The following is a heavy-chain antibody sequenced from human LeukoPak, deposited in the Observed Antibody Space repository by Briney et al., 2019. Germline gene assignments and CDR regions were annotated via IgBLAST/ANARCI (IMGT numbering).Heavy chain of an antibody. V-gene: IGHV4-59*01. D-gene: IGHD5-24*01. J-gene: IGHJ6*02. Sequence: PSETLSLTCTVSGGSISSYYWSWIRQPPGKGLEWIGYIYYSGSTNYNPSLKSRVTISVDTSKNQFSLKLSSVTAADTAVYYCARGIRDGYKHNYYYYGMDVWGQGTTVTVSS. CDR1: GGSISSYY. CDR2: IYYSGST. CDR3: ARGIRDGYKHNYYYYGMDV.